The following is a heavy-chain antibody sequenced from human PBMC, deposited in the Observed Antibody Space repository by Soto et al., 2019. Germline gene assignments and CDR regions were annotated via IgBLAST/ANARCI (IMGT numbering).Heavy chain of an antibody. CDR2: ISNDGSNK. V-gene: IGHV3-30*18. J-gene: IGHJ4*02. CDR3: AKVGGLGGSDYYYGSGYYDY. CDR1: GFTFSNYG. Sequence: GGSLRLSCATSGFTFSNYGLHWVRQAPGKGLEWVAVISNDGSNKKYVDSVKGRFTISRDNSKNTLFLQMNSLRAEDTAIYYCAKVGGLGGSDYYYGSGYYDYWSQGTLVTVSS. D-gene: IGHD3-22*01.